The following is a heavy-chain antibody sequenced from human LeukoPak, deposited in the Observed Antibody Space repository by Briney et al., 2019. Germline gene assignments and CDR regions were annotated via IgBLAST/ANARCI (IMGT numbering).Heavy chain of an antibody. D-gene: IGHD3-10*01. V-gene: IGHV1-8*03. CDR3: AIGTSYYASGSYPDFDY. Sequence: GTSVKVSCKASGYTFANYEIHWVRQATGQGLEWMAWVNPNSGNTNYAQKFQGIVTVTRNTFISTAYVVLGSLGFEGTAVYYCAIGTSYYASGSYPDFDYWGKGARVTVFS. CDR2: VNPNSGNT. CDR1: GYTFANYE. J-gene: IGHJ4*02.